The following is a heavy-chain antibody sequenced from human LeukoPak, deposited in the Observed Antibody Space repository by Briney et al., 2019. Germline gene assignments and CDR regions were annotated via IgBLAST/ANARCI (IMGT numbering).Heavy chain of an antibody. CDR3: AKGECGGDCYSRY. CDR1: GFTFSSYA. J-gene: IGHJ4*02. D-gene: IGHD2-21*02. V-gene: IGHV3-23*01. Sequence: GGSLRLSCAASGFTFSSYAMSWVRQAPGKGLEWVSGISSGGGTTYYADSVKGRFTISRDNSKNTLYLQMNSLRAEDTAVYYCAKGECGGDCYSRYWGQGTLVTVSS. CDR2: ISSGGGTT.